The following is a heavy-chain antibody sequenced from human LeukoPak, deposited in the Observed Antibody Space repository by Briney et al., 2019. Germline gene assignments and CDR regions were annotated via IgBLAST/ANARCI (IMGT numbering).Heavy chain of an antibody. V-gene: IGHV1-8*01. Sequence: ASVKVSCTASGYTFTSYDINWVRQATGQGLEWMGWMNPNSGNTGYAQKFQGRVTMTRNTSISTAYMELSSLRSEDTAVYYCARDELWSGSAVGYWGQGTLVTVSS. CDR1: GYTFTSYD. CDR3: ARDELWSGSAVGY. D-gene: IGHD3-3*01. CDR2: MNPNSGNT. J-gene: IGHJ4*02.